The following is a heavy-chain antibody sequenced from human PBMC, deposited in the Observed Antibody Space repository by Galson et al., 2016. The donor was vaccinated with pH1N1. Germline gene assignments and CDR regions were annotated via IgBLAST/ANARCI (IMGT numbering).Heavy chain of an antibody. V-gene: IGHV3-73*01. D-gene: IGHD3-10*01. CDR2: IRSKANNFAT. Sequence: SLRLSCAASGFSFSETAMHWVRQASGKGLEWIGRIRSKANNFATAYAASLKGRFTISRDESNNMAYLQMSSLKTEDTYVYFCSGPGPMIREVARWLDYWGQGTLVTVSS. CDR3: SGPGPMIREVARWLDY. CDR1: GFSFSETA. J-gene: IGHJ4*02.